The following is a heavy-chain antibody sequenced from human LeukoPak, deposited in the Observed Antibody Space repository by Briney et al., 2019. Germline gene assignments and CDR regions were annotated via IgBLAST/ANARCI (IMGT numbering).Heavy chain of an antibody. CDR1: GGAFSGYY. D-gene: IGHD2-2*02. CDR3: ARDRSYCSSTSCYTRWFDP. CDR2: INHSGST. Sequence: PSETLSLTCAVYGGAFSGYYWSWIRQPPGRGLEWIGEINHSGSTNYNPSLKSRVTISVDTSKNQFSLKLSSVTAADTAVYYCARDRSYCSSTSCYTRWFDPWGQGTLVTASS. V-gene: IGHV4-34*01. J-gene: IGHJ5*02.